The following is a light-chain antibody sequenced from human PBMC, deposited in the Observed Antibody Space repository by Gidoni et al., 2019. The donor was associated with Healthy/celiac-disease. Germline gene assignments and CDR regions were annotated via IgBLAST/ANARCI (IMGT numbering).Light chain of an antibody. V-gene: IGKV3-15*01. Sequence: EIVMPQSPATLSVSPGESATPSCRASQSVSSNLAWYQQKPGQAPRLLIYGASTRATGIPARFSGSGSGTEFTLTISSLQSEDFAVYYCQQYNNWPPATFGQGTKLEIK. J-gene: IGKJ2*01. CDR2: GAS. CDR3: QQYNNWPPAT. CDR1: QSVSSN.